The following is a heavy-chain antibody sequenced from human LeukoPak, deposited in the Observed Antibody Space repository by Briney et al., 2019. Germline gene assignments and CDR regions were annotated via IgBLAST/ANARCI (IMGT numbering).Heavy chain of an antibody. V-gene: IGHV4-4*07. J-gene: IGHJ6*03. CDR2: IYTTGST. CDR1: GGSISSDY. D-gene: IGHD1-14*01. CDR3: ARGLSGTPRAYYYMDV. Sequence: PSETLSLTCTVSGGSISSDYWSWIRQPAGKGLEWIGRIYTTGSTNYNPSLKSRVTISVDTSKNQFSLKLRSVTAADTAVYYCARGLSGTPRAYYYMDVWAKGPRSPSP.